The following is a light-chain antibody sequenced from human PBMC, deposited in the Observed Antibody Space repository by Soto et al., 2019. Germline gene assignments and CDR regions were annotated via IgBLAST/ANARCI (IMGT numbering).Light chain of an antibody. Sequence: DIRMTQSPSSLSASVGDRVTITCRASLTTGDSLSWFQQKVGKPPTLLIYGASALQSGVPARFSGSGSGTDFTLTISNMQREDFATYYCQQLNSYPWTFGQGTKVDIK. CDR1: LTTGDS. CDR2: GAS. V-gene: IGKV1-9*01. CDR3: QQLNSYPWT. J-gene: IGKJ1*01.